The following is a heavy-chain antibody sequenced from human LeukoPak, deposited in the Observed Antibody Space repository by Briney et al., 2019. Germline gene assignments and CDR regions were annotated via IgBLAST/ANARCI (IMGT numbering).Heavy chain of an antibody. CDR2: MNPNSGNT. Sequence: ASVKVSCKASGYTFTSYDINWVRQATGQGLEWMGWMNPNSGNTGYAQKFQGRVTMTRNTSISTAYMELSSLGSEDTAVYYCARGYANGWFGEWPLDYWGQGTLVTVSS. V-gene: IGHV1-8*01. CDR1: GYTFTSYD. CDR3: ARGYANGWFGEWPLDY. J-gene: IGHJ4*02. D-gene: IGHD3-10*01.